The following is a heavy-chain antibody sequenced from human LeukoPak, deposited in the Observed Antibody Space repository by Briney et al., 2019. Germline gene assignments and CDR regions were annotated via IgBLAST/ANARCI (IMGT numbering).Heavy chain of an antibody. V-gene: IGHV3-9*01. J-gene: IGHJ4*02. Sequence: GGSLRLSCAASGFTFADYAMHWVRQVPGKGLEWVSGIRWNSGGIAYADSVKGRFTISRDNAKNSLYLQMNSLRAEDTALYYRANGVDSSGYYYTWTYWGQGTLVTVSS. CDR3: ANGVDSSGYYYTWTY. CDR2: IRWNSGGI. D-gene: IGHD3-22*01. CDR1: GFTFADYA.